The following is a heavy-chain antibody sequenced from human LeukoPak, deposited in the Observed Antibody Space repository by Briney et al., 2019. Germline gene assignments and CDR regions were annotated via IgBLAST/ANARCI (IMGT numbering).Heavy chain of an antibody. CDR1: GGSISSSTDY. CDR3: ATDEYGSGSY. Sequence: PSETLSLTCTVSGGSISSSTDYWGWIRQPPGKGLEWIGTIYYRGITYYNASSKSRVTISVDTSKNQFSLKLSSVTAADTAVYYCATDEYGSGSYWGQGTLVTVSS. CDR2: IYYRGIT. J-gene: IGHJ4*02. V-gene: IGHV4-39*01. D-gene: IGHD3-10*01.